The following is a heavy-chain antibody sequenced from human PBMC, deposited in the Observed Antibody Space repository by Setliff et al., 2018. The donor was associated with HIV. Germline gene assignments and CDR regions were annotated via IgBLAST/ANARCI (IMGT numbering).Heavy chain of an antibody. CDR3: ARIYYYDSSGYYYGGRGHFDY. J-gene: IGHJ4*02. Sequence: ASVKVSCKASGYTFTNFYIHWVRQAPGQGLEWLGMINPSGGSTTYAQKFLGRVTMTSDTSTSTVYTDLNGLGSEDTAVYYCARIYYYDSSGYYYGGRGHFDYWGQGTPVTVSS. CDR1: GYTFTNFY. D-gene: IGHD3-22*01. V-gene: IGHV1-46*01. CDR2: INPSGGST.